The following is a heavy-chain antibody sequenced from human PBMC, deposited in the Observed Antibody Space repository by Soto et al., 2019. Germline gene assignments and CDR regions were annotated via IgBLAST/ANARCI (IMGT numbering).Heavy chain of an antibody. J-gene: IGHJ6*02. D-gene: IGHD3-3*01. CDR1: GGSISSGDYY. V-gene: IGHV4-30-4*01. CDR3: ARATFTVATIFGVVIPKYYYYGMDV. CDR2: IYYSGST. Sequence: PSEPLSLTCTVSGGSISSGDYYWSWICQPPGKGLEWIGYIYYSGSTYYNPSLKSRVTISVDTSKHQFSLKMSSVTAADTAVYYCARATFTVATIFGVVIPKYYYYGMDVWGQGTTVTVSS.